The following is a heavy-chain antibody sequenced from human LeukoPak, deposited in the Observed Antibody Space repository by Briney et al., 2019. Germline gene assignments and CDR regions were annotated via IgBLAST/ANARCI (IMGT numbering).Heavy chain of an antibody. J-gene: IGHJ4*02. V-gene: IGHV3-30-3*01. CDR3: AREVLFSGSYSPDY. CDR1: GFTFNSYA. Sequence: GGSLRLSCAASGFTFNSYAMHWVRQAPGKGLEWVAVISYDGSNKYYADSVKGRFTISRDNSKNTLYLQMNSLRAEDTAVYYCAREVLFSGSYSPDYWGQGTLVTVSS. CDR2: ISYDGSNK. D-gene: IGHD1-26*01.